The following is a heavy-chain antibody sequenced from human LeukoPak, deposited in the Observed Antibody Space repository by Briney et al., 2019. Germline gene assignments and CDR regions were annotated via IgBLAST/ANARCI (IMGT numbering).Heavy chain of an antibody. CDR2: ISYDGSNK. D-gene: IGHD2-2*01. CDR3: ARGGRYCSSTSCYSLYGMDV. Sequence: GGSLRLSCAASGFTFSSYAMRWVRQAPGKGLEWVAVISYDGSNKYYADSVKGRFTISRDNSKNTLYLQMNSLRAEDTAVYYCARGGRYCSSTSCYSLYGMDVWGQGTTVTVSS. V-gene: IGHV3-30-3*01. CDR1: GFTFSSYA. J-gene: IGHJ6*02.